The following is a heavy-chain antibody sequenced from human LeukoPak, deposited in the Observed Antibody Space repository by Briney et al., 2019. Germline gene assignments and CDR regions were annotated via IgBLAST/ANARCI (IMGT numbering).Heavy chain of an antibody. CDR1: GFTFSSYS. V-gene: IGHV3-48*01. Sequence: PGGSLRLSCAASGFTFSSYSMNWVRQAPGKGLEWVSYISSSSSTIYYADSVKGRFTISRDNAKNSLYLQMNSLRAEDTAVYYCANVGIAAAGSRHAWWGQGTLVTVSS. CDR2: ISSSSSTI. J-gene: IGHJ4*02. D-gene: IGHD6-13*01. CDR3: ANVGIAAAGSRHAW.